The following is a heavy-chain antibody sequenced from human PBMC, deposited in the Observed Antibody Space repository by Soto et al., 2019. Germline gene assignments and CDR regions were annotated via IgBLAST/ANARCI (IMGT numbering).Heavy chain of an antibody. CDR1: GYVFTNYF. J-gene: IGHJ6*04. CDR3: AREVGSNSWAYCYGMAV. CDR2: INPNGGGT. V-gene: IGHV1-46*01. Sequence: QVQLVQSGAEVKKPGASVKVSCKASGYVFTNYFMHWVRQSPGQGLEWMGIINPNGGGTSYAQKFEGRVTMTGDSATSTVYMDRSSLRSEDTALYFCAREVGSNSWAYCYGMAVWGDGTSFTVSS. D-gene: IGHD6-13*01.